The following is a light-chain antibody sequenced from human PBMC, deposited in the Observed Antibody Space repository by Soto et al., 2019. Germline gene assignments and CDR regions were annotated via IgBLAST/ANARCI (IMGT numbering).Light chain of an antibody. V-gene: IGKV1-27*01. J-gene: IGKJ4*01. CDR1: QAISNF. CDR2: AAS. Sequence: DIQMTQSPSSLSASVGDRVTITCRASQAISNFVAWYQQKPGKVPQVLIFAASSLQSGVPSRFSGSGSATDFTLTITSLQPEDVATYYCQYYNPAPLTFGGGPRVEI. CDR3: QYYNPAPLT.